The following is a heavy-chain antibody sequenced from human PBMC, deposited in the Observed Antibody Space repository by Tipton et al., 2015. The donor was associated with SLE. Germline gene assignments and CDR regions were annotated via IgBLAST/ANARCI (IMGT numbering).Heavy chain of an antibody. J-gene: IGHJ4*02. D-gene: IGHD3-10*01. CDR1: GFTFSSYA. Sequence: SLRLSCAASGFTFSSYAMHWVRQAPGKGLEWVGRIKSKTDGGTRDYAAPVKGRFTISRDDSKNTLYLQMNSLKTEDTAVYYCASRGFGEDYWGQGTLVTVSS. CDR2: IKSKTDGGTR. V-gene: IGHV3-15*01. CDR3: ASRGFGEDY.